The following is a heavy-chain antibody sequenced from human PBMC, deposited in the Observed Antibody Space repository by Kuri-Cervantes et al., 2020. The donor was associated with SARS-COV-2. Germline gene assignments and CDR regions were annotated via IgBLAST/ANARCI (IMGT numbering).Heavy chain of an antibody. CDR1: GYTFTSYG. CDR2: MNPNSGNT. CDR3: ARSSSSSVYYYYYMDV. V-gene: IGHV1-8*03. J-gene: IGHJ6*03. D-gene: IGHD6-6*01. Sequence: ASVKVSCKASGYTFTSYGISWVRQAPGQGLEWMGWMNPNSGNTGYAQKFQGRVTTTRNTSISTAYMELSSLRSEDTAVYYCARSSSSSVYYYYYMDVWGKGTTVTVSS.